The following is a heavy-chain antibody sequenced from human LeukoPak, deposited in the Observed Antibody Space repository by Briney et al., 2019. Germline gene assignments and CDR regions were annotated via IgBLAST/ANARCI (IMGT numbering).Heavy chain of an antibody. CDR2: TTGSGGDT. V-gene: IGHV3-23*01. Sequence: GGSLRLSCAASGFTFSNYGMSWVRQVPGKGLEWVSGTTGSGGDTSYADSVKGRFTISRDNSNNTLYLQMNSLRAEDTAVYFCARDQTSGWWFDCWGQGTLVTVSS. CDR1: GFTFSNYG. CDR3: ARDQTSGWWFDC. D-gene: IGHD6-19*01. J-gene: IGHJ4*02.